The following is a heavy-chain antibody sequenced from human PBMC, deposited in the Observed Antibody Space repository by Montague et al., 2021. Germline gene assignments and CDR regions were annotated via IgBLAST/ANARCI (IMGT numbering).Heavy chain of an antibody. J-gene: IGHJ4*02. CDR2: NYYSGNT. CDR1: GGSISSSPFY. Sequence: SETLSLTRTVSGGSISSSPFYWGWIRQSPGKGLVWIGSNYYSGNTHYNPSLTSRVSLSIDTSKNQFSLKMHSVTAADTAVYYCARAGPRTCSGDSLDYWGQGALVTVSS. CDR3: ARAGPRTCSGDSLDY. D-gene: IGHD6-13*01. V-gene: IGHV4-39*01.